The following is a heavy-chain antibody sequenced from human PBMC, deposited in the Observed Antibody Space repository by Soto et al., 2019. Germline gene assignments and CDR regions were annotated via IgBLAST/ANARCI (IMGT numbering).Heavy chain of an antibody. V-gene: IGHV1-69*01. CDR2: IIPIFGTT. CDR3: ATGLRTGNYGMDV. CDR1: GGTFSNDA. D-gene: IGHD3-10*01. Sequence: QEQLVQAGAEVKKPGSSVRISCRASGGTFSNDAVSWVRQAPGQGLQWMGGIIPIFGTTHYAQKFQGRVTITADESTATAYMELRSVTSEDTAVYYCATGLRTGNYGMDVWGHGTAVTVSS. J-gene: IGHJ6*02.